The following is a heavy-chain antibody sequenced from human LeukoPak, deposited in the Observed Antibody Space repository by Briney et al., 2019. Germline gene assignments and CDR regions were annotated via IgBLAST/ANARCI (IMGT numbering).Heavy chain of an antibody. CDR2: INHSGST. J-gene: IGHJ5*02. CDR3: ARVPLRDGYNSGRVRFDP. Sequence: SETLSLTCAVYGGSFSGYYWSWIRQPPGKGLEWIGEINHSGSTNYNPSLKSRVTISVDTSKNQFSLKLSSVTAADTAVYYCARVPLRDGYNSGRVRFDPWGQETLVTVSS. D-gene: IGHD5-24*01. CDR1: GGSFSGYY. V-gene: IGHV4-34*01.